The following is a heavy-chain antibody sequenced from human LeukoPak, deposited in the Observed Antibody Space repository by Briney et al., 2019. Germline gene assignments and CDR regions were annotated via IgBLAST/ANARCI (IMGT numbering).Heavy chain of an antibody. CDR1: GFTFSSYA. V-gene: IGHV3-23*01. J-gene: IGHJ4*02. D-gene: IGHD2-8*01. CDR2: ISGSGGST. Sequence: GGSLRLSCAASGFTFSSYAMSWVRQAPGQGLEWVSDISGSGGSTYYADSVKGRFTISRDNSKNTLYLQMNSLRAEDTAVYYCAKDRRVMAYAIAADYWGQGTLVTVSS. CDR3: AKDRRVMAYAIAADY.